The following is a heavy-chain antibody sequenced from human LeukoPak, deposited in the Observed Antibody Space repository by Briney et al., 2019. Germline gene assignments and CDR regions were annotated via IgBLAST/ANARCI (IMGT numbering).Heavy chain of an antibody. Sequence: SETLSLTCTVSGGSISSYYWSWIRQPPGKGLEWIAYIYYNGNTNYNPSLRSRVTISVDTSKNQFSLKLSSVTAADTAVYYCARDRGTRFDYWGQGTLVTVSS. CDR3: ARDRGTRFDY. V-gene: IGHV4-59*12. CDR2: IYYNGNT. J-gene: IGHJ4*02. CDR1: GGSISSYY.